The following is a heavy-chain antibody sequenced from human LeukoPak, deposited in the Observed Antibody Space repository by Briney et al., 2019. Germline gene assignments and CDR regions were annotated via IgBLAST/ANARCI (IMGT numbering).Heavy chain of an antibody. Sequence: SETLSLTCTVSGGSISTYYWSWIRQPQGKGLEWIGYIYYTGSTIYNPSLKSGVSMSVATSKNQFSLTLSSVSAADTAVYYCARSPGPLVPAAFDIWGQGTMVTVSS. CDR2: IYYTGST. CDR3: ARSPGPLVPAAFDI. D-gene: IGHD3-10*01. CDR1: GGSISTYY. J-gene: IGHJ3*02. V-gene: IGHV4-59*01.